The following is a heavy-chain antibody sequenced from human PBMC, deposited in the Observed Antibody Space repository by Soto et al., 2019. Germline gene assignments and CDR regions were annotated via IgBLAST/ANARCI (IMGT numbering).Heavy chain of an antibody. Sequence: TLSLTCSFSGSALDRGNYYWSWIRQVPGKGLEWIGHIYVTGAVDYNPSLRDRITISQDTSERQFSLNLRLVTAADTAVYYCARLRIATNNYKWFDPWGQGTLVTVSS. CDR3: ARLRIATNNYKWFDP. CDR1: GSALDRGNYY. J-gene: IGHJ5*02. CDR2: IYVTGAV. V-gene: IGHV4-31*03. D-gene: IGHD2-21*01.